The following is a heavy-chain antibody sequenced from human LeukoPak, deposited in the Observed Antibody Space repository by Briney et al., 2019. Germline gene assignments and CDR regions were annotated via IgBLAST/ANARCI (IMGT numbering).Heavy chain of an antibody. D-gene: IGHD3-22*01. CDR3: VRNRRGSGYYPFEY. CDR2: IYYTGNT. V-gene: IGHV4-61*05. Sequence: KSSETLSLTCTVSGGSIISSTYYWGWIRQPPGKGLEWVGYIYYTGNTNYNPSLKSRVTISVDTSKNQFPLELRSVTAADTAVYHCVRNRRGSGYYPFEYWGQGTLVTVSS. J-gene: IGHJ4*02. CDR1: GGSIISSTYY.